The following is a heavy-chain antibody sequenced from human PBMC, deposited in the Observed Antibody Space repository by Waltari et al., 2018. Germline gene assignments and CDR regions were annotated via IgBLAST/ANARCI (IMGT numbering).Heavy chain of an antibody. D-gene: IGHD2-21*01. CDR2: ISAYTGIT. J-gene: IGHJ3*02. CDR3: ARTYCGGDCYSHDAFDI. V-gene: IGHV1-18*01. CDR1: GYTFTSYG. Sequence: QVQLVQSGAEVKKPGASVKVSCKASGYTFTSYGISWVRQAPGQGLEWMGWISAYTGITNYAQKFQGRATMTTDTSTSTAYMELRSLRSDDTAVYYCARTYCGGDCYSHDAFDIWGQGTMVTVSS.